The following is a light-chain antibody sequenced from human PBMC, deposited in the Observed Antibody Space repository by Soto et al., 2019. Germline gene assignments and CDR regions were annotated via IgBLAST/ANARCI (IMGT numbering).Light chain of an antibody. J-gene: IGKJ1*01. V-gene: IGKV1-5*03. CDR2: KAS. CDR3: QHYNSYSDA. CDR1: QTISSW. Sequence: DIQMTQSPSTLSGSVGDRVTITCRASQTISSWLAWYQQKPGKAPKLLIYKASTLKSGVPSRFSGSGSGTGFTLTIRSLQPDDFATYYCQHYNSYSDAFGQGTKVELK.